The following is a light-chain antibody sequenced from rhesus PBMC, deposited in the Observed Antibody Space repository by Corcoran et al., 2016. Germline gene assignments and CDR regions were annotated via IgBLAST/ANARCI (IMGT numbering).Light chain of an antibody. Sequence: DIQMSQSPSSLPASAGDRVTIPCRASQGISSYLNWFQQKPGKAPKLLIYYGKSLASGVPSRFSGSGSWTDFTLTLSSLQPEDFATYYCPQGGSNPYSFGQGTKVGIK. CDR3: PQGGSNPYS. CDR1: QGISSY. V-gene: IGKV1-32*02. CDR2: YGK. J-gene: IGKJ2*01.